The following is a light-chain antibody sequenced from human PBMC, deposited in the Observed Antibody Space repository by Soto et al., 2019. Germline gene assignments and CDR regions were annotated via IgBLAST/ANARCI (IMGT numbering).Light chain of an antibody. V-gene: IGLV2-8*01. Sequence: QSALTQPRSVSGPPGQSVTISCTGTSSDVGGYNHVSWYQQHPGKAPKLMIYEVSKRPSGVPDRFSGSKSGNTASLTVSGLQAEDEADYYCSSHAGSNNYVFGTGTKVTVL. J-gene: IGLJ1*01. CDR3: SSHAGSNNYV. CDR2: EVS. CDR1: SSDVGGYNH.